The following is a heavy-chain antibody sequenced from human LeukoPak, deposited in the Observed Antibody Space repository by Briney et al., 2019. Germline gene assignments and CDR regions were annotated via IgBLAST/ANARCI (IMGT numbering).Heavy chain of an antibody. Sequence: PGESLKISCRGSGYSYTSYWIVWARQMPGKGLEWMGIIYPGDSDTRYSPSFEGQVTISADKSRSTAYLQWSRLKASDTAMYYCARPWSSGWYGFEAFNIWGQGTMVTVSS. D-gene: IGHD6-13*01. CDR3: ARPWSSGWYGFEAFNI. CDR1: GYSYTSYW. J-gene: IGHJ3*02. V-gene: IGHV5-51*01. CDR2: IYPGDSDT.